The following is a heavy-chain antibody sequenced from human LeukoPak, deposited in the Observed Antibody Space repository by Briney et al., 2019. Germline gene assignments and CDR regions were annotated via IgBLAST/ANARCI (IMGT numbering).Heavy chain of an antibody. D-gene: IGHD5-24*01. V-gene: IGHV4-31*03. CDR1: NGSKSSGNYY. J-gene: IGHJ4*02. CDR2: IYYSGTT. CDR3: AGGDGYNYDY. Sequence: SETLSLTCTVSNGSKSSGNYYWGWIRQSPGTGLESIGYIYYSGTTYYNPSLKSRLAMSIDTSENQFTLKLSSVTAADTAVYYCAGGDGYNYDYWGQGILVTVSS.